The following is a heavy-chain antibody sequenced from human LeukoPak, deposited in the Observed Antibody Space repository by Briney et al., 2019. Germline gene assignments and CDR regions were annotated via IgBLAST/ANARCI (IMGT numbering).Heavy chain of an antibody. CDR3: ARDRANSPFDY. V-gene: IGHV3-33*08. CDR1: GFTFSSYA. Sequence: PGGSLRLSCAASGFTFSSYAMHWVRQAPGKGLEWVAVIWSDGSNKYYADSVKGRFTISRDNSKNTLYLQMNSLRAEDTALYYCARDRANSPFDYWGQGTLVTVSS. CDR2: IWSDGSNK. D-gene: IGHD4-23*01. J-gene: IGHJ4*02.